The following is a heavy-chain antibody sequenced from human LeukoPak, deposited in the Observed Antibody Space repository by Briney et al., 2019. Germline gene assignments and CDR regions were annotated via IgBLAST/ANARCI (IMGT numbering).Heavy chain of an antibody. CDR1: GGSISSYY. J-gene: IGHJ4*02. CDR2: IYYSGST. Sequence: ASETLSLTCTVSGGSISSYYWSWIRQPPGKGLERIGYIYYSGSTNCNPSLKSRATISVDTSKNQFSLKLSSVTAADTAVYYCAREEAAAGFDYWGRGTLVTVSS. V-gene: IGHV4-59*01. D-gene: IGHD6-13*01. CDR3: AREEAAAGFDY.